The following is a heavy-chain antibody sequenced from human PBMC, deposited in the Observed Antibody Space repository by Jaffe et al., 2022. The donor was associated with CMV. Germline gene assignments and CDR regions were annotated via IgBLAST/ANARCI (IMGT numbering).Heavy chain of an antibody. J-gene: IGHJ4*02. V-gene: IGHV3-23*01. CDR2: ISGSGGST. CDR3: AKDSHRLLWFGELLSARGPFDY. Sequence: EVQLLESGGGLVQPGGSLRLSCAASGFTFSSYAMSWVRQAPGKGLEWVSAISGSGGSTYYADSVKGRFTISRDNSKNTLYLQMNSLRAEDTAVYYCAKDSHRLLWFGELLSARGPFDYWGQGTLVTVSS. CDR1: GFTFSSYA. D-gene: IGHD3-10*01.